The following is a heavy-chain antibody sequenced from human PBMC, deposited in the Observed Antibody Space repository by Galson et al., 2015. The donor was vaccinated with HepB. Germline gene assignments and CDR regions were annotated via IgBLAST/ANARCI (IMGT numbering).Heavy chain of an antibody. V-gene: IGHV1-46*01. CDR2: INPSGGST. J-gene: IGHJ4*02. CDR3: ARDGGYCSGGSCYPDY. CDR1: GYTFTSYY. Sequence: SVKVSCKASGYTFTSYYMHWVRQAPGQGLEWMGIINPSGGSTSYAQKFQGRVTMTRDTSTSTVYMELSSLRSEDTAVYYCARDGGYCSGGSCYPDYWGQGTLVTVSS. D-gene: IGHD2-15*01.